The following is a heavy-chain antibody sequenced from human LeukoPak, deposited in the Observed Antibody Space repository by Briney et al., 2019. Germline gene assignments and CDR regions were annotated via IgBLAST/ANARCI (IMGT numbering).Heavy chain of an antibody. D-gene: IGHD2-15*01. V-gene: IGHV1-2*04. J-gene: IGHJ4*02. CDR1: GYTFTGCY. Sequence: ASVKVSCKASGYTFTGCYMHWVRQAPGQGLEWMGWINPNSGGTNYAQKFQGWVTMTRDTSISTAYMELSRLRSDDTAVYYCARSTCSGGSCYHYWGQGTLVTVSS. CDR2: INPNSGGT. CDR3: ARSTCSGGSCYHY.